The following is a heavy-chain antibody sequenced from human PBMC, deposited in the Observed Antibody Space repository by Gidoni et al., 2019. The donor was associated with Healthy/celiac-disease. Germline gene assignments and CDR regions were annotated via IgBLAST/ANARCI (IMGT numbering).Heavy chain of an antibody. D-gene: IGHD6-19*01. V-gene: IGHV3-30*18. CDR1: GFPFSSYG. Sequence: QVQLVESGGGVVQPGRSLRLSCAASGFPFSSYGMHWVRQAPGKGLEWVAVISYDGSNKYYADSVKGRFTISRDNSKNTLYLQMNSLRAEDTAVYYCAKEGLAVAGTRIWYFQHWGQGTLVTVSS. CDR3: AKEGLAVAGTRIWYFQH. CDR2: ISYDGSNK. J-gene: IGHJ1*01.